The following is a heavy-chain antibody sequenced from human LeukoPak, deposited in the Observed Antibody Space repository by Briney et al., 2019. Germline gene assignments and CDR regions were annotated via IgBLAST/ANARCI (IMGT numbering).Heavy chain of an antibody. Sequence: PSETLSLTCTVPGGSIRSYYWSWIRQPAGKGLEWIGRIYTSGSPNYNPSLKSRVTISVDKSKNQFSLKLSSVTAADTAVYFCARAPYSSGWYSDMDVWGKGTTVTVSS. D-gene: IGHD6-19*01. CDR1: GGSIRSYY. CDR3: ARAPYSSGWYSDMDV. V-gene: IGHV4-4*07. CDR2: IYTSGSP. J-gene: IGHJ6*03.